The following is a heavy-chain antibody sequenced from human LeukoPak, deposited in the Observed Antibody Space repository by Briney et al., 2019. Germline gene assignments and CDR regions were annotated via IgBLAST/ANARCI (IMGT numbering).Heavy chain of an antibody. Sequence: GGSLRLSCVASGFTFSTYGMSWVRQAPGKGLEWVSAISGSGGSTYYADSVKGRFTISRDNSKNTLFLQMNSLRAEDTAVYYCARHRTASDYWGQGTLVTVSS. CDR2: ISGSGGST. V-gene: IGHV3-23*01. D-gene: IGHD3-16*02. CDR3: ARHRTASDY. CDR1: GFTFSTYG. J-gene: IGHJ4*02.